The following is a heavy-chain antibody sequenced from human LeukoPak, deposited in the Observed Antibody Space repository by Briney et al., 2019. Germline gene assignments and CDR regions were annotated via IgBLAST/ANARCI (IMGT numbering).Heavy chain of an antibody. D-gene: IGHD3-22*01. CDR1: GFTFSSYG. V-gene: IGHV3-33*01. Sequence: GGSLRLSCAASGFTFSSYGMHWVRQAPGKGLEWVAVIWYDGSNKYYADSVKGRFTISRDNSKNTLYLQMNSQRAEDTAVYYCARVGVIYDSSGYLDYWGQGTLVTVSS. CDR3: ARVGVIYDSSGYLDY. CDR2: IWYDGSNK. J-gene: IGHJ4*02.